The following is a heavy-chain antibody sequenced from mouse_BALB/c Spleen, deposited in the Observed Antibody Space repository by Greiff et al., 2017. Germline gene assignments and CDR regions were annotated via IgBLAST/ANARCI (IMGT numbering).Heavy chain of an antibody. D-gene: IGHD2-4*01. CDR3: AIHGLPRGWYFDV. V-gene: IGHV5-6*01. J-gene: IGHJ1*01. CDR1: GFTFSSYG. Sequence: DVHLVESGGDLVKPGGSLKLSCAASGFTFSSYGMSWVRQTPDKRLEWVATISSGGSYTYYPDSVKGRFTISRDNAKNTLYLQMSSLKSEDTAMYYCAIHGLPRGWYFDVWGAGTTVTVSS. CDR2: ISSGGSYT.